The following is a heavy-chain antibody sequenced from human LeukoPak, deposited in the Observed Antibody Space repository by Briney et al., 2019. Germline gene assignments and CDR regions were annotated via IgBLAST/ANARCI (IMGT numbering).Heavy chain of an antibody. V-gene: IGHV3-21*01. D-gene: IGHD1-26*01. CDR1: GFTFSSCS. Sequence: GGSLRLSSAASGFTFSSCSMKWVRPAPGEALEWVSSISGSSYHIYYADSVKGRFTISRDNANNLLYLQMNCLRAEDTAVYYCASGTIVGARGADNWGEGTLVTVSP. J-gene: IGHJ4*02. CDR2: ISGSSYHI. CDR3: ASGTIVGARGADN.